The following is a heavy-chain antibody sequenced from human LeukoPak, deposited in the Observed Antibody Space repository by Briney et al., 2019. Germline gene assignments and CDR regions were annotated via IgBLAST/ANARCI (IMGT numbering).Heavy chain of an antibody. D-gene: IGHD1-7*01. V-gene: IGHV3-30*02. CDR1: GFTFSSFG. CDR3: ARNWYSVFDY. CDR2: IQFDGNNQ. Sequence: GGSLRLSCAASGFTFSSFGMHWVRQAPGKGLEWVAFIQFDGNNQQYAGSVKGRFTISRDKNTLHVQMNSLRLEDTAVYYCARNWYSVFDYWGQGTLVTVAS. J-gene: IGHJ4*02.